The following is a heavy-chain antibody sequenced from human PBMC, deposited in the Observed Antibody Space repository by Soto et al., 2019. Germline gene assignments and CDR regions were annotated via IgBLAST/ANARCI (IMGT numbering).Heavy chain of an antibody. CDR2: IYYSGST. CDR1: GGSISSGGYY. Sequence: PSETLSLTCTVSGGSISSGGYYWSWIRQHPGKGLEWIGYIYYSGSTYYNTSLKSRVTISVDTSKNQFSLKLSSVTAADTAVYFCARDGGTYCGGDCYINWFDPWGQGTLVTVSS. V-gene: IGHV4-31*03. D-gene: IGHD2-21*02. J-gene: IGHJ5*02. CDR3: ARDGGTYCGGDCYINWFDP.